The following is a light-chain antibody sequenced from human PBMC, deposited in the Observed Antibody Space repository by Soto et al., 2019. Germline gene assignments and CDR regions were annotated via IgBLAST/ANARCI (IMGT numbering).Light chain of an antibody. J-gene: IGLJ1*01. CDR1: SSDVGGHDS. Sequence: QSALTQPASVSGSPGQSITISCTGTSSDVGGHDSVSWYQQHPGRAPKLMIYGVSNRPSGVYNRFSGSKSGNTASLTVSGLQAEDEADYYCSSYTSSSTVVFGTGTKLTVL. CDR3: SSYTSSSTVV. CDR2: GVS. V-gene: IGLV2-14*01.